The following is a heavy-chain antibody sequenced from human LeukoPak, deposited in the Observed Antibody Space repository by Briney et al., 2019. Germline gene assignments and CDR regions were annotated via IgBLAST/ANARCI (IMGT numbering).Heavy chain of an antibody. CDR2: IIPILGIA. Sequence: SVKVSCKASGGTFSSYAISWVRQAPGQGLEWMGRIIPILGIANYAQKFQGRVTITADKSTSTAYMELSSLRSEDTAVCYCARDWWLLGNDAFDIWGQGTMVTVSS. CDR1: GGTFSSYA. D-gene: IGHD2-21*01. V-gene: IGHV1-69*04. J-gene: IGHJ3*02. CDR3: ARDWWLLGNDAFDI.